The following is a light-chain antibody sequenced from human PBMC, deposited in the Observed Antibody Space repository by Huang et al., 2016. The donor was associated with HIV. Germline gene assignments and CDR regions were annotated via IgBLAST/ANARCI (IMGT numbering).Light chain of an antibody. Sequence: EIVLTQSPATLSLSPGERAALSCRATQRINNNLAWYQQKPGQSPRHLIDGASTRATGIPARFRGSGSGTEFTLTISSLQSEDFAVYYCQQYNNWPPLLTFGGGTKVEIK. V-gene: IGKV3-15*01. CDR1: QRINNN. J-gene: IGKJ4*01. CDR3: QQYNNWPPLLT. CDR2: GAS.